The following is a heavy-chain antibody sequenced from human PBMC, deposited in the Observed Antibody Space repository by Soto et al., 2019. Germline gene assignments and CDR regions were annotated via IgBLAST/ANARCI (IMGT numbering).Heavy chain of an antibody. J-gene: IGHJ6*02. CDR2: LSVSSLNT. CDR1: GFTFGNYA. Sequence: GGSLRLSYEASGFTFGNYAMTWVRQGPGRGLEWVSALSVSSLNTYYADSVKGRFTISRDNSKNTMYLEMNSLRVDDTAVYYCTTQFFLSSRKPPEDVWGQGTPVTVSS. V-gene: IGHV3-23*01. CDR3: TTQFFLSSRKPPEDV.